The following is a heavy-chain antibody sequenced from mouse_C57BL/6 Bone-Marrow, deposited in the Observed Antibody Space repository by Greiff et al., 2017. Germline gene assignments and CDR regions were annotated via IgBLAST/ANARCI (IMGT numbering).Heavy chain of an antibody. V-gene: IGHV14-4*01. CDR3: TSYSNYEWDFDV. Sequence: VQLQQSGAELVRPGASVKLSCTASGFNIKDDYMHWVKQRPEQGLEWIGWIDPENGDTEYASKFQGKATITADTSSNTAYLQLSSLTSEDTAVYYCTSYSNYEWDFDVWGTGTTVTVSS. CDR2: IDPENGDT. CDR1: GFNIKDDY. D-gene: IGHD2-5*01. J-gene: IGHJ1*03.